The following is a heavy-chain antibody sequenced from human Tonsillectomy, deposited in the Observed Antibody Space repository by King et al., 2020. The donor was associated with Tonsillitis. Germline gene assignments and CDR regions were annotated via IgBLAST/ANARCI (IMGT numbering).Heavy chain of an antibody. CDR1: AGSISGYY. D-gene: IGHD1-26*01. Sequence: LQLKESGPGLVKPSETLSLTCSVSAGSISGYYWSWIRQPPGKGLEWIGYIFYTGITNYNPSLKSRVTISLDTSKNQFSLKLSSVTAADTAVYYCAREVGAIGIDYWGQGTPVTVSS. J-gene: IGHJ4*02. V-gene: IGHV4-59*01. CDR2: IFYTGIT. CDR3: AREVGAIGIDY.